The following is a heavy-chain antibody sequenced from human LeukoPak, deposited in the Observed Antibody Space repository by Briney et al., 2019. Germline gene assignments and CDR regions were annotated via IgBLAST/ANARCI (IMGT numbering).Heavy chain of an antibody. CDR2: IYYSGST. CDR1: GGSISSYY. J-gene: IGHJ3*02. CDR3: ARAPIFGVDVDAFDI. Sequence: PSETLSLTCTVSGGSISSYYWSWIRQPPGKGLDWIGYIYYSGSTNYNPSLKSRVTISVDTSKNQFSLKLSSVTAADTAVSYCARAPIFGVDVDAFDIWGQGTMVTVSS. V-gene: IGHV4-59*01. D-gene: IGHD3-3*01.